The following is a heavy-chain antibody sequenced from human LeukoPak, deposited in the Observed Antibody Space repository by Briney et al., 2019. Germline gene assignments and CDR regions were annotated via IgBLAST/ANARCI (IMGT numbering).Heavy chain of an antibody. Sequence: SETLSLTCTVSGASISGWYWSWIRQPPGKGLEWIGYVYGSGYTNYNPSLKSRVTISVDTSKNQFSLKLSSVTAADTAVYYCARLTGTRRITPYYFDYWGQGTLVTVSS. CDR2: VYGSGYT. V-gene: IGHV4-59*01. CDR3: ARLTGTRRITPYYFDY. CDR1: GASISGWY. J-gene: IGHJ4*02. D-gene: IGHD1-20*01.